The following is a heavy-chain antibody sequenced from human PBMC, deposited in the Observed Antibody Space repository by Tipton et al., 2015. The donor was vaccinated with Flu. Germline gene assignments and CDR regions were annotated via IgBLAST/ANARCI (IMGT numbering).Heavy chain of an antibody. J-gene: IGHJ4*02. CDR3: ARAPPLWFGELLDY. D-gene: IGHD3-10*01. V-gene: IGHV3-66*02. Sequence: QLVQSGGGLVKPGGSLRLSCAASGFTVSSNYMSWVRQAPGKGLEWVSVIYSGGGTYYADSVKGRFTISRDNSKNTLYLQMNSLRAEDTAVYYCARAPPLWFGELLDYWGQGTLVTVSS. CDR1: GFTVSSNY. CDR2: IYSGGGT.